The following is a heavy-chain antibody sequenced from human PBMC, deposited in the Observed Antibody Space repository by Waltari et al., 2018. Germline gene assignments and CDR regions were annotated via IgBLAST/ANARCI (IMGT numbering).Heavy chain of an antibody. V-gene: IGHV4-59*01. CDR2: ISYSGYT. D-gene: IGHD2-15*01. CDR3: ARGKNDLGGMHFDF. Sequence: QVQLQESSPGLVKPSETLSLTCTVSGGSISRFYWSWIRQPPGKGLEWIWYISYSGYTSYNPSLKSRVTVSVDTSKSHFSLNLNSATAADTAVYYCARGKNDLGGMHFDFWGQGTLVTVSS. CDR1: GGSISRFY. J-gene: IGHJ4*02.